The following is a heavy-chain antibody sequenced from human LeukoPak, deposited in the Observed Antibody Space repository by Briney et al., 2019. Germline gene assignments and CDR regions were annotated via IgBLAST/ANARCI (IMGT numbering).Heavy chain of an antibody. CDR2: IYETGST. CDR3: ARGSLGREVSAFFKN. J-gene: IGHJ4*02. Sequence: SETLSLTCSVSGGSLSSSSYYWGWIRQPPGRGLEWIGNIYETGSTNYNPSLQSRVTISVDTSENQFSLRLSSVTAADTAVYYCARGSLGREVSAFFKNWGQGILVTVSS. V-gene: IGHV4-39*07. CDR1: GGSLSSSSYY. D-gene: IGHD5/OR15-5a*01.